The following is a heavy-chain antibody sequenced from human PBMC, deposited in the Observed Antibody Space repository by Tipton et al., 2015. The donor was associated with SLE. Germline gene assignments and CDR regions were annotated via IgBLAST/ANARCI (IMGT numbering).Heavy chain of an antibody. D-gene: IGHD6-19*01. Sequence: TLSLTCTVSGGSISSHYWSWIRQPPGKGLEWIGYIYYSGSTNYNPSLKSRVTISVDTSKNQFSLKLSSVTAADTAVYYCARMGIAVAGIDYWGQGTLVTVSS. CDR3: ARMGIAVAGIDY. V-gene: IGHV4-59*11. CDR2: IYYSGST. CDR1: GGSISSHY. J-gene: IGHJ4*02.